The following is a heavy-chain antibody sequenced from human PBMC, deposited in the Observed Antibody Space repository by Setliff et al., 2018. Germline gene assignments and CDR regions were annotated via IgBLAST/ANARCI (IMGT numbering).Heavy chain of an antibody. CDR2: IYHNGNT. J-gene: IGHJ6*02. Sequence: SETLSLTCTVSGGSVSPYFWSWIRQPPGKGLQWIGYIYHNGNTNFNPSLKSRVNMSIDTSKNQFALNLKSVTAADTAVYHCARDRTAYSYGLDVWGQGTTVTAP. CDR1: GGSVSPYF. D-gene: IGHD5-18*01. V-gene: IGHV4-59*02. CDR3: ARDRTAYSYGLDV.